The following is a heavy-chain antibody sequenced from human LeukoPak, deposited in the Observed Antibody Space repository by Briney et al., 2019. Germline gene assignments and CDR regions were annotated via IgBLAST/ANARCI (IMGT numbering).Heavy chain of an antibody. D-gene: IGHD2-15*01. Sequence: SETLSRTCAVYGGSFTGHYWSWIRQPPGKGREWIGEINHSGITNYNPSLKSRVTVSVDTSKNQLSLKLSSVTAADTAAYYCARGLVPATPIWGYWGLGTLVTVSS. CDR1: GGSFTGHY. V-gene: IGHV4-34*01. J-gene: IGHJ4*02. CDR3: ARGLVPATPIWGY. CDR2: INHSGIT.